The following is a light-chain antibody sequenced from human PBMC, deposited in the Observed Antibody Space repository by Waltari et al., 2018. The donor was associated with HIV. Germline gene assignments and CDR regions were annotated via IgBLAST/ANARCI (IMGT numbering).Light chain of an antibody. CDR2: EVS. J-gene: IGLJ2*01. V-gene: IGLV2-14*01. Sequence: QSALTQPASVSGSPGQSITISCTGTSSDVGGYNSVSWYQQYPGKAPKLMIYEVSNRPSGVSTRCSGSKSGDTASLTISGLQAEDEADYYCSSYTTSSNVVFGGGTKLTVL. CDR1: SSDVGGYNS. CDR3: SSYTTSSNVV.